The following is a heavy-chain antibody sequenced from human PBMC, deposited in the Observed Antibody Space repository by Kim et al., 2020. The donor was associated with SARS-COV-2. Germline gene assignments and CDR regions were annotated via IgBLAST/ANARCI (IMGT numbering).Heavy chain of an antibody. D-gene: IGHD3-10*01. Sequence: GGSLRLSCAASGFTFSSYSMNWVRQAPGKGLEWVSSISSSSSYIYYADSVKGRFTISRDNAKNSLYLQMNSLRAEDTAVYYCARGGQDYHGGFQHWGRGTLVTVSS. CDR2: ISSSSSYI. CDR3: ARGGQDYHGGFQH. V-gene: IGHV3-21*01. J-gene: IGHJ1*01. CDR1: GFTFSSYS.